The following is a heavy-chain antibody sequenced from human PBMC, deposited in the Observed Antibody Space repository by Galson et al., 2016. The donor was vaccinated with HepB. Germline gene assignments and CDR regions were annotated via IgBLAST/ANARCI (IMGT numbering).Heavy chain of an antibody. Sequence: SLRLSCAASGFSFSDYWMNWVRQAPGQGLEWVANIKRDGSQIYYDDSVKGRFTISRDNFQNSLFLHMNSLRTEDTAVYYCAGARWIQARRAAYFDYWGQGALVTVSS. CDR3: AGARWIQARRAAYFDY. CDR1: GFSFSDYW. D-gene: IGHD5-18*01. V-gene: IGHV3-7*04. J-gene: IGHJ4*02. CDR2: IKRDGSQI.